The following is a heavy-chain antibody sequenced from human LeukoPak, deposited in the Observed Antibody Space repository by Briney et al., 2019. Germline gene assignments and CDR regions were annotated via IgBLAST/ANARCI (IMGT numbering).Heavy chain of an antibody. CDR2: INKDGSER. CDR1: GFTFSSYW. CDR3: ARDRTGHNPGDY. V-gene: IGHV3-7*03. D-gene: IGHD5-24*01. Sequence: PGGSLRLSCAASGFTFSSYWMSWVRQAPGKGLEWVGNINKDGSERNYGDSVGRFTISRDNVKSLLFLQMNSLRAEDTAVYYCARDRTGHNPGDYWGQGTLVTVSA. J-gene: IGHJ4*02.